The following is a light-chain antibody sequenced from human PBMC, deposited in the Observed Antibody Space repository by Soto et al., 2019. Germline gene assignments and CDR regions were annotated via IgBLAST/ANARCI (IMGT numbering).Light chain of an antibody. CDR1: QSVSTY. CDR2: DAS. J-gene: IGKJ5*01. CDR3: QQRSDWPLT. Sequence: SVLAQAPSTLSLSPGERATLSCRASQSVSTYLAWYQQKPGQAPRLLIYDASKRATGIPARFSGSGSGTDFTLTISSLEPEDFAVYYCQQRSDWPLTFGQGTRLEI. V-gene: IGKV3-11*01.